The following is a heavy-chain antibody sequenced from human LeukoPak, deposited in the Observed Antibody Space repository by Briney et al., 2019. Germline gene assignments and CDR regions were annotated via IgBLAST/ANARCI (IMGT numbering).Heavy chain of an antibody. J-gene: IGHJ4*02. Sequence: GGSLRLSCAASGFTFSSYAMHWVRQAPGKGLEWVEIISYDGSDTYYTDSVKGRFTISRDNSKNTLYLQMNSLRAEDTAVYYCASARVVEVLATPTALDYWGQGTLVTVSS. CDR1: GFTFSSYA. V-gene: IGHV3-30-3*01. D-gene: IGHD2-2*01. CDR3: ASARVVEVLATPTALDY. CDR2: ISYDGSDT.